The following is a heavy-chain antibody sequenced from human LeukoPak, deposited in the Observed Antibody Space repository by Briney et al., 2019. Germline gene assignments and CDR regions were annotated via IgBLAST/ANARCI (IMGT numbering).Heavy chain of an antibody. D-gene: IGHD6-13*01. V-gene: IGHV3-30*04. J-gene: IGHJ4*02. Sequence: GGSLRLSCAASGFTFSSYAMHWVRQAPGKGLEWVAVISYDGSNKYYADSVKGRFTISRDNSKNTLYLQMNSLRAEDTAVYYCARPIAAAGVWGQGTLVTVSS. CDR3: ARPIAAAGV. CDR2: ISYDGSNK. CDR1: GFTFSSYA.